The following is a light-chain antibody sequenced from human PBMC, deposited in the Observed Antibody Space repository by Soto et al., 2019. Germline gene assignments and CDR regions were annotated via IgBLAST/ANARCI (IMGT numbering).Light chain of an antibody. Sequence: QSALTQPASVSGSPGQSITISCTGTSSDVGSYNLVSWYQQHPGKAPKLMIYEVSKRPSGVSKRFSGSKSGNTASLTISGLQADDEADYYCCSYAGSSTFRVFGGGTKLTVL. CDR2: EVS. J-gene: IGLJ2*01. CDR3: CSYAGSSTFRV. V-gene: IGLV2-23*02. CDR1: SSDVGSYNL.